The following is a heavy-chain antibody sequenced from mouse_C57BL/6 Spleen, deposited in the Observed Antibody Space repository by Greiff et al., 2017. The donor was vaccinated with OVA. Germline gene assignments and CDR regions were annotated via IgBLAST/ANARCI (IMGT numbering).Heavy chain of an antibody. CDR2: IYPGSGST. Sequence: VQLQQSGAELVKPGASVKMSCKASGYTFTSYWITWVKQRPGQGLEWIGDIYPGSGSTNYNEKFKSKATLTVDTSSSTAYMQLSSLTSEDSAVYYCARRRNDYDGGFAYWGQGTLVTVSA. J-gene: IGHJ3*01. D-gene: IGHD2-4*01. CDR1: GYTFTSYW. CDR3: ARRRNDYDGGFAY. V-gene: IGHV1-55*01.